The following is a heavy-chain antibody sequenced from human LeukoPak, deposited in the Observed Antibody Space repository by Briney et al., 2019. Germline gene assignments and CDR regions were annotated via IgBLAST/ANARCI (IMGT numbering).Heavy chain of an antibody. CDR1: GFTFSTYW. CDR2: IKQDGSEK. V-gene: IGHV3-7*01. D-gene: IGHD6-13*01. J-gene: IGHJ4*02. CDR3: ARDSAGNDY. Sequence: GGSLRLSCEASGFTFSTYWMSWVRQAPGKGLEWVANIKQDGSEKYYVDSVKGRFTISRDNAKNSLYLQMNSLRAEDAAMYYCARDSAGNDYWGQGTLVTVSS.